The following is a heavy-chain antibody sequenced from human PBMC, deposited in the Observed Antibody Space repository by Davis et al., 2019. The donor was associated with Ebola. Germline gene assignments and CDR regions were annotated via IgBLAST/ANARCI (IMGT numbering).Heavy chain of an antibody. CDR1: GYSFSRYG. V-gene: IGHV1-18*04. CDR3: ARGSRTIRYYYYGMDV. D-gene: IGHD2-2*01. Sequence: ASVKVSCKASGYSFSRYGISWVRQAPGQGLEWMGWIIAYNGNTNYAQNLQGRVTMTTETSTGTAYMELRSLRSDDTAVYYCARGSRTIRYYYYGMDVWGQGTTVTVSS. CDR2: IIAYNGNT. J-gene: IGHJ6*02.